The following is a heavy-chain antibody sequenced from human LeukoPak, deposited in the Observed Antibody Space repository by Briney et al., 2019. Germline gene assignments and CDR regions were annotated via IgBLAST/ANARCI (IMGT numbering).Heavy chain of an antibody. CDR2: IKSKTDGGTT. CDR1: GFTLSHAW. V-gene: IGHV3-15*01. CDR3: TTGWASSDTSYIDY. Sequence: KSGGSLRLSCAASGFTLSHAWMSWVRQAPGKGLEWVGRIKSKTDGGTTDYAAPAKGRFTISRDDSENTLYLQMNSLKTEDTAVYYCTTGWASSDTSYIDYWGQGTLVTVSS. J-gene: IGHJ4*02. D-gene: IGHD3-22*01.